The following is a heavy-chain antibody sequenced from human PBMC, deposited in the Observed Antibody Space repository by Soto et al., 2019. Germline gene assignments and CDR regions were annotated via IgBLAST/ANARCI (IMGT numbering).Heavy chain of an antibody. J-gene: IGHJ5*02. Sequence: SETRSLTCTVSGGSISSSSYYWGWIRQPPGKGLEWIGSIYYSGSTYYNPSLKSRVTISVDTSKNQFSLKLSSVTAADTAVYYCARRASSSWVWFDPWGQGTLVTVS. D-gene: IGHD6-13*01. V-gene: IGHV4-39*01. CDR2: IYYSGST. CDR3: ARRASSSWVWFDP. CDR1: GGSISSSSYY.